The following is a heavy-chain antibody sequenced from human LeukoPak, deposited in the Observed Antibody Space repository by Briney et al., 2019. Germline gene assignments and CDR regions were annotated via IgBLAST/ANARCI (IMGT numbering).Heavy chain of an antibody. Sequence: GGSLRLSCAASGFTFSNAWMSWVRQAPGKGLEWVGCIKSKTDGGTTDYAAPVKGRFTISRDDSKNTLYLQMNSLKTEDTAVYYCTTDGADYVWGSYLGDAFDIWGQGTMVTVSS. CDR2: IKSKTDGGTT. V-gene: IGHV3-15*01. CDR3: TTDGADYVWGSYLGDAFDI. D-gene: IGHD3-16*02. CDR1: GFTFSNAW. J-gene: IGHJ3*02.